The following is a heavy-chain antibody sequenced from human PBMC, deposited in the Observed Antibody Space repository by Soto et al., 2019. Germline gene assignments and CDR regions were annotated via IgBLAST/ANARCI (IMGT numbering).Heavy chain of an antibody. CDR2: IYPGDSDT. CDR3: ARHVTVVVPAAIPTYYYYGMDV. V-gene: IGHV5-51*01. J-gene: IGHJ6*02. D-gene: IGHD2-2*02. Sequence: PGESLEISCKGSGYSFTSYWIGWVRQMPGKGLEWMGIIYPGDSDTRYSPSFQGQVTISADKSISTAYLQWSSLKASDTAMYYCARHVTVVVPAAIPTYYYYGMDVWGQGTTVTVSS. CDR1: GYSFTSYW.